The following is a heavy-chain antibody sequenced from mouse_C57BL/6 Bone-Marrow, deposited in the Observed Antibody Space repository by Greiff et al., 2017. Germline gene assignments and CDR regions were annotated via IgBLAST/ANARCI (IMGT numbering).Heavy chain of an antibody. Sequence: QVQLQQSGAELVRPGTSVKMSCKASGYTFTNYWIGWAKQRPGHGLEWIGDLYPGGGYTNYNEKFKGKATLTADKSSSTAYMQFSSLTSEDSAIYYCARIDGYSWFAYWGQGTLVTVSA. CDR2: LYPGGGYT. V-gene: IGHV1-63*01. CDR3: ARIDGYSWFAY. D-gene: IGHD2-3*01. J-gene: IGHJ3*01. CDR1: GYTFTNYW.